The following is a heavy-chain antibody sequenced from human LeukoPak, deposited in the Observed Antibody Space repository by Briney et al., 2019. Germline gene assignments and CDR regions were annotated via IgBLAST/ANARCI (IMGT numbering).Heavy chain of an antibody. CDR3: AKDRGLRYNWNDIISDFDY. V-gene: IGHV3-7*03. Sequence: GGSLRLSCAASGFTFSSYWMSWVRQAPGKGLEWVANIKQDGSEKYSVDSVKGRFTISRDNTKNLLYLQMNSLRAEDTAVYYCAKDRGLRYNWNDIISDFDYWGQGTLVTVSS. D-gene: IGHD1-20*01. J-gene: IGHJ4*02. CDR2: IKQDGSEK. CDR1: GFTFSSYW.